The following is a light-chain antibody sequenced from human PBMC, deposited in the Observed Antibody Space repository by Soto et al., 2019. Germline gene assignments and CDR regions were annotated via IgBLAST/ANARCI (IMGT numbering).Light chain of an antibody. V-gene: IGKV1-17*01. CDR2: AAS. J-gene: IGKJ1*01. Sequence: DLQMTQSPSSLSASEGDRVTITCRASQSISSYLNWYQQKPGKAPKLLIYAASSLQSGVPSRFSGSGSGTDFTLTISSLQPEDFATYYCLQHNSYPWTFGQGTKVDVK. CDR3: LQHNSYPWT. CDR1: QSISSY.